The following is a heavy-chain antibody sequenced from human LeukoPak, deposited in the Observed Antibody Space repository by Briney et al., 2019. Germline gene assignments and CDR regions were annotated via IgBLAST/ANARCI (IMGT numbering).Heavy chain of an antibody. D-gene: IGHD5-18*01. Sequence: GGSLRLSCAASGFTVSANYMSRVRQAPGKGLEWVSIIYGGGSTYYADSVKGRFTISRENSKNTLYLQMNSLRAEDTAVYYCAGIQVWSWRAFVIWGQGTMVTVSS. V-gene: IGHV3-53*01. CDR2: IYGGGST. CDR3: AGIQVWSWRAFVI. J-gene: IGHJ3*02. CDR1: GFTVSANY.